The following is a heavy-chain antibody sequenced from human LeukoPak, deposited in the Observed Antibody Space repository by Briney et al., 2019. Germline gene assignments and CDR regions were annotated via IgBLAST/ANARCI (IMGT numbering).Heavy chain of an antibody. CDR3: ARGLGFGERVLDY. D-gene: IGHD3-10*01. Sequence: SVKVSCKASGGTFSSYAISWVRQAPGQGLEWMGGIIPIFGTANYAQKFQGRVTITTDGSTSTAYMELSSLRSEDTAVYYCARGLGFGERVLDYWGQGTLVTVSS. J-gene: IGHJ4*02. CDR2: IIPIFGTA. V-gene: IGHV1-69*05. CDR1: GGTFSSYA.